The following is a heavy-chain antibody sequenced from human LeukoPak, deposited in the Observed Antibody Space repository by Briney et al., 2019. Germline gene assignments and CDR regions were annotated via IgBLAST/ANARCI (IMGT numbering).Heavy chain of an antibody. J-gene: IGHJ6*02. CDR1: GGSISSGNYY. V-gene: IGHV4-30-4*01. Sequence: SETLSLTCTVSGGSISSGNYYWSWIRQPPGKGLEWIGYIYYSGSTYYNPSLKSRVTISVDTSKNQFSLKLSSVTAADTAVYYCAIERGYSSSWYDYYYGMDVWGQGTTVTVSS. CDR2: IYYSGST. D-gene: IGHD6-13*01. CDR3: AIERGYSSSWYDYYYGMDV.